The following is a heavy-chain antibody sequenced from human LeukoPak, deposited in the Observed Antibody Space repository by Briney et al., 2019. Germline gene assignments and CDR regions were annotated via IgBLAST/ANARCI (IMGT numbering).Heavy chain of an antibody. V-gene: IGHV4-30-2*01. Sequence: SQTLSLTCTVSGGSISSGGYYWSWIRQPPGKGLEWIGYIYHSGSTYYNPSLKSRVTISVDRSKNQFSLKLSSVTAADTAVYYCASFLEWLYDAFDIWGQGTMVTVSS. CDR1: GGSISSGGYY. CDR3: ASFLEWLYDAFDI. J-gene: IGHJ3*02. CDR2: IYHSGST. D-gene: IGHD3-3*01.